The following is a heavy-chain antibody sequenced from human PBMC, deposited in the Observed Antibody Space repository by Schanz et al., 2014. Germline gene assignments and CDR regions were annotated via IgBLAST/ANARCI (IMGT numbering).Heavy chain of an antibody. CDR1: GITFSSHS. Sequence: EVQLVESGGGLVQPGGSLRLSCAASGITFSSHSFNWLRQAPGKGLEWVSYIGNGGVTIYYADSVKGRFTISRDNSKNTLYLQMNSPRAEDTAVYYCAKGRFGELSAFDIWGPGTMVTVSS. D-gene: IGHD3-10*01. J-gene: IGHJ3*02. V-gene: IGHV3-48*01. CDR2: IGNGGVTI. CDR3: AKGRFGELSAFDI.